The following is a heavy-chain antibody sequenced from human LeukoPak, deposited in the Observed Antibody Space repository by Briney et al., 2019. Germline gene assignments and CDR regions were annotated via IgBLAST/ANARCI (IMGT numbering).Heavy chain of an antibody. V-gene: IGHV6-1*01. J-gene: IGHJ4*02. CDR2: TYYRSQWYY. CDR3: ARRREDSQGVDY. CDR1: RDSASRNITT. D-gene: IGHD5-18*01. Sequence: TSQTLSPTCVISRDSASRNITTWHGIRQSPSRGLEWLGRTYYRSQWYYDYTVSVRSRITINPDTSKNQFSLQLSSVTPEDTAVYYCARRREDSQGVDYWGQGNLVTVSS.